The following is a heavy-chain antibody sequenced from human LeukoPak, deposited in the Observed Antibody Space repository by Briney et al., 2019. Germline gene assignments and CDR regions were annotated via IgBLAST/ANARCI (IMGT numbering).Heavy chain of an antibody. CDR3: ARDGWAGTDY. V-gene: IGHV4-61*02. CDR2: IYTSGST. D-gene: IGHD6-19*01. CDR1: GGSISSGSYY. Sequence: SQTLSLTCTVSGGSISSGSYYWSWIRQPAGKGLEWIGRIYTSGSTNYNPSPKSRVTISVDTSKNQFSLKLSSVTAADTAVYYCARDGWAGTDYWGQGTLVTVSS. J-gene: IGHJ4*02.